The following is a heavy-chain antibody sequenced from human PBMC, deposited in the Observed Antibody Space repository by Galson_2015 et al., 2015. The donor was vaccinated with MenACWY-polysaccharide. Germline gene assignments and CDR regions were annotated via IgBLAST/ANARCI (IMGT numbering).Heavy chain of an antibody. CDR3: ARRRGGLGNYFDY. CDR2: IKEDGSDK. D-gene: IGHD3-16*01. V-gene: IGHV3-7*01. J-gene: IGHJ4*02. CDR1: AFTFSSYW. Sequence: SLRLSCAASAFTFSSYWMSWVRQAPGKGLEWVANIKEDGSDKYYVDSVKGRFTISRDNAKNSLYLQMNSLRAEDAAVYYCARRRGGLGNYFDYWGQGTLVPVSS.